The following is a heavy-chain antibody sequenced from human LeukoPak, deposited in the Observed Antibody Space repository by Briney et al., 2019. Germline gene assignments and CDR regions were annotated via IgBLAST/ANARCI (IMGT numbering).Heavy chain of an antibody. CDR3: ARALITIFGYDAFDI. J-gene: IGHJ3*02. CDR2: INPNSGGT. Sequence: ASVKVSCKASGYTFTGYYMHWVRQAPGQGLEWMGWINPNSGGTNYAQKFQGKVTMTRDTSTSTAYMELSRLRSDDTAVYYCARALITIFGYDAFDIWGQGTMVTVSS. V-gene: IGHV1-2*02. CDR1: GYTFTGYY. D-gene: IGHD3-3*01.